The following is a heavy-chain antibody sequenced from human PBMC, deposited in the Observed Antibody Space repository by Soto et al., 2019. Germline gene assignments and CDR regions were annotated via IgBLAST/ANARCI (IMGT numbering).Heavy chain of an antibody. CDR2: INDNGGIT. D-gene: IGHD6-19*01. CDR3: AQAHTSGWSSYYYYGLDV. V-gene: IGHV3-23*01. Sequence: GGSLRLSCAASGFAFSNYAMSWVRQAPGKGLEWVSGINDNGGITHYADSVKGRFTISRDNSKNTLYLQINSLRAEDTAVYYCAQAHTSGWSSYYYYGLDVWGQGTTVTVSS. CDR1: GFAFSNYA. J-gene: IGHJ6*02.